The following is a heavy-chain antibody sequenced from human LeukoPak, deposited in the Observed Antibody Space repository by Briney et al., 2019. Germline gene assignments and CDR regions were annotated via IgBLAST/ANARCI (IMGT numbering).Heavy chain of an antibody. CDR3: ARAPRHDILTGYYKVYYYGMDV. CDR2: IYTSGST. CDR1: GGSISSYY. Sequence: SETLSLTCTVSGGSISSYYWSWIRQPAGKGLEWIGRIYTSGSTNYNPSLKSRVTMSVDTSKNQFSLKLSSVTAADTAVYYCARAPRHDILTGYYKVYYYGMDVWGQGTTVTVSS. V-gene: IGHV4-4*07. D-gene: IGHD3-9*01. J-gene: IGHJ6*02.